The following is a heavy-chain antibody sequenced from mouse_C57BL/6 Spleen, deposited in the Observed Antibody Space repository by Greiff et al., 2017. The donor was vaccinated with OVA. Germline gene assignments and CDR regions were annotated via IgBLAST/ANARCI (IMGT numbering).Heavy chain of an antibody. Sequence: SGPELVKPGASVKMSCKASGYTFTDYNMHWVKQSHGKSLEWIGYINPNNGGTSYNQKFKGKATLTVNKSSSTAYMELRSLTSEDSAVYYCAKGITTVVEGYFDVWGTGTTVTVSS. J-gene: IGHJ1*03. CDR3: AKGITTVVEGYFDV. CDR1: GYTFTDYN. D-gene: IGHD1-1*01. V-gene: IGHV1-22*01. CDR2: INPNNGGT.